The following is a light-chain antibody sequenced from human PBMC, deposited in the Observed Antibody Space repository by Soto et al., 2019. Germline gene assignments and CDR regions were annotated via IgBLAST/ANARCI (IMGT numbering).Light chain of an antibody. CDR1: QSVDSN. Sequence: EIVITQSPATLSVSPGDGATLSCRASQSVDSNLAWYQQKPGQTPRLLIYGASTRPTGIPARFSGSGSGTEFTLTISSLQSEDSAVYYCQQYNDWPLAFGGGTKVDIK. CDR2: GAS. V-gene: IGKV3D-15*01. CDR3: QQYNDWPLA. J-gene: IGKJ4*01.